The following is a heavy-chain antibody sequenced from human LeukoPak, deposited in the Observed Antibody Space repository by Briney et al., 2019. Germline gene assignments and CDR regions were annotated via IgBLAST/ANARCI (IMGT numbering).Heavy chain of an antibody. J-gene: IGHJ6*03. CDR3: ARATSGVCSGGSCYSGNYYYYYMDV. CDR1: GYTFTGYY. Sequence: GASVKVSCKASGYTFTGYYMHWVRQAPGQGLEWMGWISAYNGNTNYAQKLQGRVTMTTDTSTSTAYMELRSLRSDDTAVYYCARATSGVCSGGSCYSGNYYYYYMDVWDKGTTVTVSS. D-gene: IGHD2-15*01. CDR2: ISAYNGNT. V-gene: IGHV1-18*04.